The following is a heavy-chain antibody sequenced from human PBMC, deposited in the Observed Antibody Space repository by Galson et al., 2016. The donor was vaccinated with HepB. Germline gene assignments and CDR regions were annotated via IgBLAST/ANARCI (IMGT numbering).Heavy chain of an antibody. CDR3: AGEDRWLVNYFDY. J-gene: IGHJ4*02. Sequence: SLRLSCAASGFTFSSYDMHWVRQAPGKGLEWVALIWYDGNNKYCADSVKGRFTISRDNSKNTLFLQMNSLRAEDTAVYYCAGEDRWLVNYFDYWGQETLVTVSS. V-gene: IGHV3-33*01. CDR2: IWYDGNNK. CDR1: GFTFSSYD. D-gene: IGHD6-19*01.